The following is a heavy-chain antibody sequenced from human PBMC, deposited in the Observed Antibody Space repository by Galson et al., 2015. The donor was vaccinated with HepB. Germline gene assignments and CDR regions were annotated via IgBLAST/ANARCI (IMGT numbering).Heavy chain of an antibody. CDR3: AADYGDFDVFDY. J-gene: IGHJ4*02. D-gene: IGHD4-17*01. CDR1: GGTRGAYY. Sequence: EPLSLTCGVSGGTRGAYYWSWGRQPPGRGLEWIGESNHSGNCKYHSSLESRVTISVDTSRKQFSLKLNSVTAADTAVYYCAADYGDFDVFDYWGQGILVTVSS. V-gene: IGHV4-34*08. CDR2: SNHSGNC.